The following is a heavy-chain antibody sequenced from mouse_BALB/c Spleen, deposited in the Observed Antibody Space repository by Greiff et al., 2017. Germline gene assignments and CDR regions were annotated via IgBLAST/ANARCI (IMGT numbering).Heavy chain of an antibody. CDR2: INPSTGYT. V-gene: IGHV1-7*01. CDR3: ASTGGMDY. Sequence: VQLQQSGAELAKPGASVKMSCKASGYTFTSYWMHWVKQRPGQGLEWIGYINPSTGYTEYNQKFKDKATLTADKSSSTAYMQLSSLTSEDSAVYYCASTGGMDYWGQGTSVTVSS. CDR1: GYTFTSYW. J-gene: IGHJ4*01. D-gene: IGHD1-1*01.